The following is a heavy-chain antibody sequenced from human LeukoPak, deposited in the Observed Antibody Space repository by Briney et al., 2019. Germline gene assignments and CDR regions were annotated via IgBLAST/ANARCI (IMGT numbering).Heavy chain of an antibody. V-gene: IGHV1-69*06. CDR3: ARDRDGGDSYGSLFDY. J-gene: IGHJ4*02. CDR1: GGTFSSYA. Sequence: GASVKVSCKASGGTFSSYAISWVRQAPGQGLEWMGGIIPIFGTANYAQKFQGRVTITADKSTSTAYMELRSLRSDDTAVYYCARDRDGGDSYGSLFDYWGQGTLVTVSS. D-gene: IGHD5-18*01. CDR2: IIPIFGTA.